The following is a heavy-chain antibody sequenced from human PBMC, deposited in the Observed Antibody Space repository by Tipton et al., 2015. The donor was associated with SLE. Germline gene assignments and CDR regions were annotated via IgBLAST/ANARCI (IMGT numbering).Heavy chain of an antibody. CDR3: AKGGSSDAFDI. V-gene: IGHV3-30-3*01. CDR1: GFTFSTYT. CDR2: ISYDGTNK. Sequence: SLRLSCAASGFTFSTYTMHWVRQAPGKGLEWVAVISYDGTNKYYADSVKGRFTISRDNSKNTLYLQMNSLRAEDTAVYYCAKGGSSDAFDIWGQGTMVTVSS. J-gene: IGHJ3*02. D-gene: IGHD6-6*01.